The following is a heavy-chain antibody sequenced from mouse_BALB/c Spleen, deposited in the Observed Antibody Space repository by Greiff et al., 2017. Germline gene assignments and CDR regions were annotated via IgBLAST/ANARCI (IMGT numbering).Heavy chain of an antibody. D-gene: IGHD1-2*01. Sequence: VQLKESGPELMKPGASVKISCKASGYSFTSYYMHWVKQSHGKSLEWIGYIDPFNGGTSYNQKFKGKATLTVDKSSSTAYMHLSSLTSEDSAVYYCAKLTTASAYWGQGTLVTVSA. V-gene: IGHV1S135*01. CDR3: AKLTTASAY. CDR1: GYSFTSYY. CDR2: IDPFNGGT. J-gene: IGHJ3*01.